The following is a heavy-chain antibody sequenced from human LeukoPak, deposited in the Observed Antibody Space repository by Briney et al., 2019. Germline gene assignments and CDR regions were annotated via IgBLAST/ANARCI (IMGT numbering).Heavy chain of an antibody. V-gene: IGHV1-24*01. CDR3: ARGLGRTAMVTRGGVRFDY. J-gene: IGHJ4*02. D-gene: IGHD5-18*01. CDR1: GYTLTELS. Sequence: ASVKVSCKVSGYTLTELSMHWVRQAPGKGLEWMGGFDPEDGETIYAQKFQGRVTMTEDTSTDTAYMDLSSLRSEDTAVYYCARGLGRTAMVTRGGVRFDYWGQGTLVTVSS. CDR2: FDPEDGET.